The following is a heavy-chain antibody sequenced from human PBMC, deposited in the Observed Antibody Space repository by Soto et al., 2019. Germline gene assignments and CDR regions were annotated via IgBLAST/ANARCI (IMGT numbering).Heavy chain of an antibody. CDR1: GYTFTGYY. CDR2: INPNSGGT. Sequence: QVQLVQSGAEVKKPGASVKVSCKATGYTFTGYYMHWVRQAPGQGLEWMGWINPNSGGTNYAQKVQGCVTMTRYTSISTAYMERSRLRSDDTAVYYCARGSGMVRGVTTSYYFDYWGQGTLVTVSS. CDR3: ARGSGMVRGVTTSYYFDY. V-gene: IGHV1-2*04. D-gene: IGHD3-10*01. J-gene: IGHJ4*02.